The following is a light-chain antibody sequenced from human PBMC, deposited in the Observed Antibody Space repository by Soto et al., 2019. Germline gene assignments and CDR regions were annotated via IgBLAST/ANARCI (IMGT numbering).Light chain of an antibody. Sequence: NFMLTQPLSVSESPGKTVTISCTRSSGDIANNYVQWFQQRPGSAPTTVIYKDDQRPSGVPERFSGSIDSSSNSASLTISGLKSEDEADYFCQSYYSSTVVFGGGTMLTVL. CDR1: SGDIANNY. V-gene: IGLV6-57*04. CDR3: QSYYSSTVV. J-gene: IGLJ2*01. CDR2: KDD.